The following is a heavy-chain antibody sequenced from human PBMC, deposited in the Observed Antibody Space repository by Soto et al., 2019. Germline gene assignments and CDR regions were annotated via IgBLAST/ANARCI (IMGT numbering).Heavy chain of an antibody. CDR1: GGSISSYY. CDR2: IYTSGST. V-gene: IGHV4-4*07. D-gene: IGHD3-22*01. Sequence: QVQLQESGPGLVKPSETLSLTCTVAGGSISSYYWSWIRQPAGKGLEWIGRIYTSGSTNYNPSLKSRVTMSVETSKNQFSLKLSSVTAADTAVYYCARVPPFQYYDSSGPINYYYGMDVWGQGTTVTVSS. CDR3: ARVPPFQYYDSSGPINYYYGMDV. J-gene: IGHJ6*02.